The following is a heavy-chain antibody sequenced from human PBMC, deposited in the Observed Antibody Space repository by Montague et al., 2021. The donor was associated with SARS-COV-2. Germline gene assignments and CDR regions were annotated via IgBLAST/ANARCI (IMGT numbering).Heavy chain of an antibody. CDR2: INHSGST. V-gene: IGHV4-34*01. CDR3: ARGPTNNIGMVATRLDY. CDR1: GGSFSGYY. J-gene: IGHJ4*02. Sequence: SETLSLTCAVYGGSFSGYYWNLIRQPPGKGLEWIGEINHSGSTNYNPSLKSRVTISVDTSNNQFSLKLTSVTAADTAVYYCARGPTNNIGMVATRLDYWGQGTLVTVSS. D-gene: IGHD5-12*01.